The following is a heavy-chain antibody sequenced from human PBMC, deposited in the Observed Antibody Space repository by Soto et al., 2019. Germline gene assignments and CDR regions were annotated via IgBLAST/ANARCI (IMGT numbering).Heavy chain of an antibody. CDR2: IISIFGTL. J-gene: IGHJ4*01. CDR1: RRTCSSYA. V-gene: IGHV1-69*01. Sequence: SFTVSSTAPRRTCSSYAISCMLQATGQGLEWMGAIISIFGTLAHAQKFQGRVTITADESTSTAYMELSSLRSEETAVYYGARDLYEKYYDILNGDGPPGYWGHGTLVTVSS. CDR3: ARDLYEKYYDILNGDGPPGY. D-gene: IGHD3-9*01.